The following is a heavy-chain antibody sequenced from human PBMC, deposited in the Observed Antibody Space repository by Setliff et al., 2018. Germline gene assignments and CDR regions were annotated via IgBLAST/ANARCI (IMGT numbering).Heavy chain of an antibody. V-gene: IGHV4-34*12. Sequence: PSETLSLTCAIYGESSSGYYWSWIRQSPGKTLEWIGEIMDGRDTVYNPSLNSRVTISFDTSRNQLSLELSSVTAADTAVYYCARHATYYYGSGNLPFDHWAQGSLVTVSS. D-gene: IGHD3-10*01. CDR3: ARHATYYYGSGNLPFDH. CDR2: IMDGRDT. J-gene: IGHJ4*02. CDR1: GESSSGYY.